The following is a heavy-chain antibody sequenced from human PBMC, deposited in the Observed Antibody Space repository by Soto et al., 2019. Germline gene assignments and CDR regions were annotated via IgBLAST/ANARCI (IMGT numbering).Heavy chain of an antibody. CDR3: VREAGAMDV. CDR2: VYYSGSS. D-gene: IGHD6-13*01. V-gene: IGHV4-39*02. J-gene: IGHJ6*02. Sequence: PSETLSLTCTVSCGSISSRSFHWGWIRQSPGKGLEWIATVYYSGSSYYSSSLKSRVTISVDTSNNQFSLKMNSVTAADTAVYYCVREAGAMDVWGQGTSVTV. CDR1: CGSISSRSFH.